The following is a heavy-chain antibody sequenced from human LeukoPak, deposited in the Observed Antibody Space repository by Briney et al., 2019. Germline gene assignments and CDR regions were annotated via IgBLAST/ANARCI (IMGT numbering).Heavy chain of an antibody. Sequence: PGGSLRPSCAASGFTFSSYGMHWVRQAPGKGLEWVAVIPYDGSNKYYADSVKGRFTISRDNSKNTLYLQMNSLRAEDTAVYYCAKSKRGMGTAFDYWGQGTLVTVSS. J-gene: IGHJ4*02. V-gene: IGHV3-30*18. CDR3: AKSKRGMGTAFDY. D-gene: IGHD5-18*01. CDR2: IPYDGSNK. CDR1: GFTFSSYG.